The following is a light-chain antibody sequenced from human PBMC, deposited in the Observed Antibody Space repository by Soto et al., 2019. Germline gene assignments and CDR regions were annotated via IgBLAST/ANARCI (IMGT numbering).Light chain of an antibody. V-gene: IGKV3-15*01. J-gene: IGKJ1*01. CDR3: QQYNNWLWT. Sequence: EIVMTQSPATLSVSPGERATLSCRASQSVSSNLAWYQQKPGQAPRLLIYGASPRATGIPARFSGSGSGTEFTLTLSSLQSEDVAAEYCQQYNNWLWTFGQGTKVEIE. CDR1: QSVSSN. CDR2: GAS.